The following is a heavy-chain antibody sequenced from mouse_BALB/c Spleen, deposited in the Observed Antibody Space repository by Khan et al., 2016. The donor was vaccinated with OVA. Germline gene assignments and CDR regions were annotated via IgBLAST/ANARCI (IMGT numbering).Heavy chain of an antibody. Sequence: EVQLVESGPGLVKPSQSLSLTCTVTGYSITSDYAWNWIRQFPGNTLEWMGYISYSGSTNSNPSLKSRISITRDTSKNQFFLKLNSVTTEDTATYYCARDGSRYNYAMDYWGQGTSVTVSS. CDR2: ISYSGST. V-gene: IGHV3-2*02. CDR1: GYSITSDYA. D-gene: IGHD2-3*01. CDR3: ARDGSRYNYAMDY. J-gene: IGHJ4*01.